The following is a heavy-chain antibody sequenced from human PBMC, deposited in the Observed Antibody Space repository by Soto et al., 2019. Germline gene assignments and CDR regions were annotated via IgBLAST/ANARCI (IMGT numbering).Heavy chain of an antibody. V-gene: IGHV1-24*01. CDR1: GYTLTDLS. J-gene: IGHJ5*02. CDR2: FDPEDGET. CDR3: ASQKGYYDSSGYYQTQNWFDP. Sequence: ASVKVSCKVSGYTLTDLSMQWVRQAPGKGLEWMGGFDPEDGETIYAQKFQGRVTITEDTATGTAYMELSSLRSEDTAVYYCASQKGYYDSSGYYQTQNWFDPWGQGTLITVSS. D-gene: IGHD3-22*01.